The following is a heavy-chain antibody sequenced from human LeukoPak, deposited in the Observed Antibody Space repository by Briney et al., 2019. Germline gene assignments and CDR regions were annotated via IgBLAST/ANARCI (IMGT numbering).Heavy chain of an antibody. Sequence: GGSLRLSCAASGFTFRSYGMHWVRQAPGKGLEWVAFIRYDRNNKYYADSVKGRFTISRDNSKNTVYLQMNSLRAEDTAVYYCAKDPMHFRVWDDYDNTRLNYWGQGTLVTVSS. D-gene: IGHD3-22*01. CDR1: GFTFRSYG. CDR2: IRYDRNNK. J-gene: IGHJ4*02. V-gene: IGHV3-30*02. CDR3: AKDPMHFRVWDDYDNTRLNY.